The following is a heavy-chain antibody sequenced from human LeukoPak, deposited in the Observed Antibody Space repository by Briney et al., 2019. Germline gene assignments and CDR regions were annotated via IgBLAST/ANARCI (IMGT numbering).Heavy chain of an antibody. CDR2: IYTSGST. CDR1: GGSISSYH. D-gene: IGHD6-13*01. Sequence: PSETLSLTCTVSGGSISSYHWSWIRQPAGKGLEWIGRIYTSGSTNYNPSLKSRVTMSVDTSKNQFSLKLSSVTAADTAVYYCARGGYSSSWGAFDIWGQGTMVTVSS. CDR3: ARGGYSSSWGAFDI. J-gene: IGHJ3*02. V-gene: IGHV4-4*07.